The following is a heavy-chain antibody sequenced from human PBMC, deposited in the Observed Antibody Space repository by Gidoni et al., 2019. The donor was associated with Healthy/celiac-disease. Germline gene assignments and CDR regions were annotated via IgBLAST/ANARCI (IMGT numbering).Heavy chain of an antibody. V-gene: IGHV3-21*01. CDR2: ISSSSSYI. CDR3: ARDPFQLPPTTISDY. Sequence: EVQLVESGGGLVKPGGSLRLSCAASGFTFSSYSMNWVRQAPGKGLEWVSSISSSSSYIYYADSVKGRFTISRDNAKNSLYLQMNSLRAEDTAVYYCARDPFQLPPTTISDYWGQGTLVTVSS. J-gene: IGHJ4*02. CDR1: GFTFSSYS. D-gene: IGHD2-2*01.